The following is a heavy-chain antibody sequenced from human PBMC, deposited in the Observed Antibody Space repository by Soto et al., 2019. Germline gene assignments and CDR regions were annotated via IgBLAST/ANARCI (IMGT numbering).Heavy chain of an antibody. Sequence: VQLVESGGGVVQPGRSLRLSCAASGFTFSDYAMHWVRQAPGKGLEWVAVVSHDGRNTHYADSVKGRLTISRDSSKNKVSREMTSVRAKDTAVYYCAKGGRQWLVKSDFNSWGQGALVTVYS. D-gene: IGHD6-19*01. CDR2: VSHDGRNT. J-gene: IGHJ4*02. CDR1: GFTFSDYA. CDR3: AKGGRQWLVKSDFNS. V-gene: IGHV3-30*18.